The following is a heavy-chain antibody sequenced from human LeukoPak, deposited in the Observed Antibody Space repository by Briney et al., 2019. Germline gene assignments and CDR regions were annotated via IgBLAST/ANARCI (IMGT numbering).Heavy chain of an antibody. Sequence: GRSLRLSCAASGFTFSNYGLHWVRQAPGKGLEWVALISTDGSNKDYADSVKGRFTISRDNSKNTLYLQMNRLRGEDTAVYYCAKDSSTTWFGGDSQWGQGTLATVSS. V-gene: IGHV3-30*18. CDR2: ISTDGSNK. J-gene: IGHJ4*02. D-gene: IGHD3-10*01. CDR1: GFTFSNYG. CDR3: AKDSSTTWFGGDSQ.